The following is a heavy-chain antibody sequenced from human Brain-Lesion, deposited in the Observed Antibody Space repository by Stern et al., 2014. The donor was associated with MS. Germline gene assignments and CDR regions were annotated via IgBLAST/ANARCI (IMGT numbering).Heavy chain of an antibody. V-gene: IGHV4-34*01. D-gene: IGHD2-21*01. Sequence: QVQLQQCGAGLLKPSETLSLTCGVYGGSFSGYYWTWIRQPPGKGLEWIGEINHSGRINYNPSLESRVTMSVDTSKPQLSLRLSSATAADTAVYYCARDVGGDFDYWGQGTLVTVSS. J-gene: IGHJ4*02. CDR2: INHSGRI. CDR3: ARDVGGDFDY. CDR1: GGSFSGYY.